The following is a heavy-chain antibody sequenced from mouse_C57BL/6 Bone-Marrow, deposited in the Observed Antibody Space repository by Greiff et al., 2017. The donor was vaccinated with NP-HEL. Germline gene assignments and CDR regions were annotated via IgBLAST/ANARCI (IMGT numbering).Heavy chain of an antibody. CDR1: GYSFTGYY. V-gene: IGHV1-31*01. Sequence: EVQLQQSGPELVKPGASVKISCKASGYSFTGYYMHWVKQSHGNILDWIGYIYPYNGVSSYNQKFKGKATLTVDKSSSTAYMELRSLTSEDSAVYYCARGRGHGTVVEGWYFDVWGTGTTVTVSS. CDR3: ARGRGHGTVVEGWYFDV. D-gene: IGHD1-1*01. J-gene: IGHJ1*03. CDR2: IYPYNGVS.